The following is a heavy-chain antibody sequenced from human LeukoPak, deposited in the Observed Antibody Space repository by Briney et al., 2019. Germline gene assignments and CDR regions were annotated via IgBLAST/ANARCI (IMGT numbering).Heavy chain of an antibody. J-gene: IGHJ4*02. V-gene: IGHV3-20*04. CDR2: INWTGGST. Sequence: GGSLRLSCAASGFTFDDYGMSWVRQAPGKGLEGVSGINWTGGSTGYADSVKGRFTISRDNAKNSLYLQMNSLRAENTAVYYCARVRGWKYFDYWGQGTLVTVSS. D-gene: IGHD1-1*01. CDR3: ARVRGWKYFDY. CDR1: GFTFDDYG.